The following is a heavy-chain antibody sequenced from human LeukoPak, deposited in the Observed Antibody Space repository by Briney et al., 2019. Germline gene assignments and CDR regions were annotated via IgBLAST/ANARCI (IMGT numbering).Heavy chain of an antibody. CDR3: ARAYFGSGFDS. D-gene: IGHD3-9*01. V-gene: IGHV3-74*03. CDR2: INSDGYSI. CDR1: PFTFSGYW. Sequence: GGALRLSCTASPFTFSGYWVHWVRQAPGKGLVWVSRINSDGYSITYADSVKGRFTISRDNAKNTLYLQMNSLIVEDTAVYFCARAYFGSGFDSWGQGTLVTVSS. J-gene: IGHJ5*01.